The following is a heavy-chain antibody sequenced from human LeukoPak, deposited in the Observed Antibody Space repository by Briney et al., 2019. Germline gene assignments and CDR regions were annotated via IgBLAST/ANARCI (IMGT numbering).Heavy chain of an antibody. CDR2: IRYEGGPK. CDR1: GFTFSSYG. D-gene: IGHD3-10*01. J-gene: IGHJ6*03. CDR3: AKDSEYNIGSGSYYNPGGDYYYYMDV. V-gene: IGHV3-30*02. Sequence: GGSLRLSCAASGFTFSSYGMHWVRQAPGKRLEWMAFIRYEGGPKDYADPVKGRFTISRDNSKSTLYLQMNSLRAEDTAVYHCAKDSEYNIGSGSYYNPGGDYYYYMDVWGKGTTVTISS.